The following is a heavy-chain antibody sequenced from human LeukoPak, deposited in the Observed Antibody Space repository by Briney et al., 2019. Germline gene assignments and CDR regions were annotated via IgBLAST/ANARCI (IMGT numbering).Heavy chain of an antibody. V-gene: IGHV1-69*13. J-gene: IGHJ4*02. Sequence: SVKVSCKASGYTFTSYGISWVRQAPGQGLEWMGGIIPIFGTANYAQKFQGRVTITADESTSTAYMELSSLRSEDTAVYYCARGGGPWGYGDYERFFDYWGQGTLVTVSS. D-gene: IGHD4-17*01. CDR2: IIPIFGTA. CDR1: GYTFTSYG. CDR3: ARGGGPWGYGDYERFFDY.